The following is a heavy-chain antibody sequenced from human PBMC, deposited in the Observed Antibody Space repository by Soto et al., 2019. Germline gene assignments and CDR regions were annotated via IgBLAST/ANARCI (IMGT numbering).Heavy chain of an antibody. V-gene: IGHV1-2*04. CDR2: ISPNSGGT. CDR1: GYTFTSYG. D-gene: IGHD2-15*01. Sequence: GASVKVSCKASGYTFTSYGISWVRQAPGQGLEWMGWISPNSGGTNYAQKFQGWVTMTRDTSISTAYMELSRLRSDDTAVYYCARGNKGYCSGGSCHRGVDYWGQGTLVTVSS. CDR3: ARGNKGYCSGGSCHRGVDY. J-gene: IGHJ4*02.